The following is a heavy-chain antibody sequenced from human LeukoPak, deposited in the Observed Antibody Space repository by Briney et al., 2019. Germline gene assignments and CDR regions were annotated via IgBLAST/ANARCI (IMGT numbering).Heavy chain of an antibody. CDR3: AKGHYYGSGSYWV. Sequence: GGSLRLSCTASKFTFNNYVMGWVRQAPGKGLEWVSTISGSGGRTYYADSVKGRFTISRDNSKNTLYLQMNSLRAHDTAVYYCAKGHYYGSGSYWVWGQGTLVTVSS. CDR2: ISGSGGRT. D-gene: IGHD3-10*01. CDR1: KFTFNNYV. V-gene: IGHV3-23*01. J-gene: IGHJ4*02.